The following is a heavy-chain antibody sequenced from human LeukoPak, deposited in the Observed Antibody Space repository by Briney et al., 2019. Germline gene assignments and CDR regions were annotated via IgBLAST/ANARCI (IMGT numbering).Heavy chain of an antibody. CDR3: ASVLNASGSGYRSLNAFDI. CDR2: IYYSGST. V-gene: IGHV4-31*03. D-gene: IGHD3-22*01. J-gene: IGHJ3*02. Sequence: PSQTLSLTCTVSGGSISSGGYYWSWIRQHPGKGLEWIGYIYYSGSTYYNPSLKSRVTISVDTSKNQFSLKLSSVTAADTAVYYCASVLNASGSGYRSLNAFDIWGQGTMVTVSS. CDR1: GGSISSGGYY.